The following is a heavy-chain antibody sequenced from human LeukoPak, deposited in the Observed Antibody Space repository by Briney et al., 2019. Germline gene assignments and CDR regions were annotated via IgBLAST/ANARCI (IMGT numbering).Heavy chain of an antibody. Sequence: SVKVSCKASGGTFSSYAISWVRQAPGQGLEWMGGIIPIFGTANYAQKFQGRVTITTDESTSTAYMELSSLRSEDTAVYYCARVHIIARNWFDPWGQGTLVTVSS. CDR3: ARVHIIARNWFDP. V-gene: IGHV1-69*05. CDR1: GGTFSSYA. D-gene: IGHD2-21*01. J-gene: IGHJ5*02. CDR2: IIPIFGTA.